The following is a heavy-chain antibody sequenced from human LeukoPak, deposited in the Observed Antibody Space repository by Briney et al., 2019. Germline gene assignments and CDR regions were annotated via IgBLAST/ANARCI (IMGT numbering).Heavy chain of an antibody. CDR3: ARSYYDILTGLFSRDAFDI. J-gene: IGHJ3*02. CDR2: IYYSGST. V-gene: IGHV4-39*07. CDR1: GGSISSSSYY. D-gene: IGHD3-9*01. Sequence: PSETLSLTCTVSGGSISSSSYYWGWLRQPPGKGLEWFGSIYYSGSTYYNPSLKSRVTISVDTSKNQFSLKLSSVTAADTAVYYCARSYYDILTGLFSRDAFDIWGQGTMVTVSS.